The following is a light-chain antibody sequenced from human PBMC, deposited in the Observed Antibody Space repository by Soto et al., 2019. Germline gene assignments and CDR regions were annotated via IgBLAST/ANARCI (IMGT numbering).Light chain of an antibody. Sequence: EIVLTQSPGTRSLSPGERTTLSCRASQSVGTYLAWYQQKPGQAPRLLIYGASSRATGIPDRFSGSGSGTDVNLTISRLEPEDSAVYYCQQYVSIPLTFGGGTKVDIK. J-gene: IGKJ4*01. CDR1: QSVGTY. CDR2: GAS. V-gene: IGKV3-20*01. CDR3: QQYVSIPLT.